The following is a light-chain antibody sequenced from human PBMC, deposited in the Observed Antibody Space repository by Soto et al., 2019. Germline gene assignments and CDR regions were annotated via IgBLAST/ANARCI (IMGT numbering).Light chain of an antibody. J-gene: IGKJ5*01. CDR1: QSVSSY. V-gene: IGKV3-11*01. CDR2: DAS. CDR3: QQRSNWPPIT. Sequence: ESVLTQSQATVSLSPGERATLAVMASQSVSSYVAWYQQKPGQAPRLLIYDASNRATGIPARFSGSGSGTDFTLTISSLEPEDFAVYYCQQRSNWPPITFGQGTRLEIK.